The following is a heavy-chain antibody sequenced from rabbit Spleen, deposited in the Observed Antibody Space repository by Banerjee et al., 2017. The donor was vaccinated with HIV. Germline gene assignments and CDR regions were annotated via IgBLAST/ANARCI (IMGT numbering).Heavy chain of an antibody. J-gene: IGHJ2*01. V-gene: IGHV1S45*01. CDR1: RFSFSSNW. Sequence: QEQVEESGGGLVKPGGTLTLTCTVSRFSFSSNWICWVRQAPGKGLEWIACIDTNDGDTDYANWPKGRFTISKTSSTTVTLQMTSLTAADTATYFCARNYVNAFDPWGPGTLVTVS. D-gene: IGHD1-1*01. CDR3: ARNYVNAFDP. CDR2: IDTNDGDT.